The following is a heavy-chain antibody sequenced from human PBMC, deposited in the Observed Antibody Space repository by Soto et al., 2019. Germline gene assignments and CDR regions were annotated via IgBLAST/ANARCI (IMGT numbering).Heavy chain of an antibody. J-gene: IGHJ3*02. V-gene: IGHV4-30-2*01. Sequence: SETLSLTCASSGGSISSVGYSWSWIRQPPGKAPEWIGYIYHMGSTYYNPSLKSRVTISVDRAKNKFSVKLSSVTAADTAVYYCARDSLGGCRMVRGDLLDAFDIWGKGTMVTV. D-gene: IGHD3-10*01. CDR1: GGSISSVGYS. CDR3: ARDSLGGCRMVRGDLLDAFDI. CDR2: IYHMGST.